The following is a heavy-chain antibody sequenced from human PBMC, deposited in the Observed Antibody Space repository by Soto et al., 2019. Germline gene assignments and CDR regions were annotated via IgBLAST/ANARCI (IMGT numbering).Heavy chain of an antibody. V-gene: IGHV1-69*12. CDR3: ARGRYYGSSTLTDYSSSPVIDL. CDR1: GGTFSSYA. CDR2: IIPIFGTA. J-gene: IGHJ6*02. Sequence: QVQLVQSGAEVKKPGSSVKVSCKASGGTFSSYAISWVRQAPGQGLEWMGGIIPIFGTANYAQKFQRSATITAADSTSTSSMALSSLSSADTAVYYCARGRYYGSSTLTDYSSSPVIDLWGQGPTVTVSS. D-gene: IGHD3-10*01.